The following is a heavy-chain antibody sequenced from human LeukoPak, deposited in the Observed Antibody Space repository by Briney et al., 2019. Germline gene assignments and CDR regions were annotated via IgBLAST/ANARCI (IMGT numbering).Heavy chain of an antibody. V-gene: IGHV4-59*01. CDR2: IYYSGST. CDR1: GGSTSSYY. D-gene: IGHD3-22*01. J-gene: IGHJ6*04. Sequence: SETLSLTCTVSGGSTSSYYWSWIRQPPGKGLEWIGYIYYSGSTNHNPSLKSRVTISVDTSKNQFSLKLSSVTAADTAVYYCASSLPFRWLFPLDVWGKGTTVTVSS. CDR3: ASSLPFRWLFPLDV.